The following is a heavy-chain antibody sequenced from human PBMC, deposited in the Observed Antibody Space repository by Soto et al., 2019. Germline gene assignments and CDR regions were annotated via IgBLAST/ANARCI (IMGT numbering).Heavy chain of an antibody. CDR1: GGSISSDY. D-gene: IGHD4-17*01. V-gene: IGHV4-59*01. J-gene: IGHJ4*02. CDR3: ARAYGDPRPFDY. Sequence: TLSLTCTVSGGSISSDYWSWIRQPPGKGLEWIGYIYYSGSTNYNPSLKSRVTISVDTSKNQFSLKLSSVTAADTAVYYCARAYGDPRPFDYWGQGTLVTVSS. CDR2: IYYSGST.